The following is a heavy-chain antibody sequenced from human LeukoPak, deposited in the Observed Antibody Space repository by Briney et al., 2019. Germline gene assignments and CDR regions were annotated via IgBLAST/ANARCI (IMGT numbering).Heavy chain of an antibody. J-gene: IGHJ5*02. CDR2: IRYDGSNK. Sequence: GGSLRLSCAASGFTFSNYGMHWVRQAPGKGLEWVTFIRYDGSNKYYADSVKGRFTISRDNSKNTLYLQMNSLRAEDTAVYYCARARRSGGITMIRGVKDRGWFDPWGQGTLVTVSS. D-gene: IGHD3-10*01. CDR1: GFTFSNYG. CDR3: ARARRSGGITMIRGVKDRGWFDP. V-gene: IGHV3-30*02.